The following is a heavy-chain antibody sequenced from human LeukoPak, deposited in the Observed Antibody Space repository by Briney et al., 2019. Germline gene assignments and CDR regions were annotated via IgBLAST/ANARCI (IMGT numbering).Heavy chain of an antibody. CDR3: ARNNWNDLSYFDY. D-gene: IGHD1-1*01. CDR1: GGSFSGYY. J-gene: IGHJ4*02. Sequence: SETLSLTCAVYGGSFSGYYWSWIRQHPGKGLEWIGYIYYSGSTYYNPSLKSRVTISVDTSKNQFSLKLSSVTAADTAVYYCARNNWNDLSYFDYWGQGTLVTVSS. CDR2: IYYSGST. V-gene: IGHV4-31*11.